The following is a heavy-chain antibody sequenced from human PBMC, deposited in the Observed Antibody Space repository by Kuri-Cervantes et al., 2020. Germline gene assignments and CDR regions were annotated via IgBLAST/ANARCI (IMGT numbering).Heavy chain of an antibody. V-gene: IGHV1-69*05. CDR1: GYTFTGYY. J-gene: IGHJ4*02. CDR2: IIPVFGTP. CDR3: ATEGPLIRGVHALDY. D-gene: IGHD3-10*01. Sequence: SVKVSCKASGYTFTGYYMHWVRQAPGQGLEWMGGIIPVFGTPNYAQKFQGRVTITTDESTSTVFMDLTSLRSEDTAVYYCATEGPLIRGVHALDYWGQGILVTVSS.